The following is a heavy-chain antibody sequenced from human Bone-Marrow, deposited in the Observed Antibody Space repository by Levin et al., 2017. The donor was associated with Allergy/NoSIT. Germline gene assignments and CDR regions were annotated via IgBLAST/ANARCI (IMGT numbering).Heavy chain of an antibody. Sequence: GESLKISCAASGFTFSSYGMHWVRQAPGKGLEWVAVISYDGSNKYYADSVKGRFTISRDNSKNTLYLQMNSLRAEDTAVYYCAYIAAAGIADFDYWGQGTLVTVSS. J-gene: IGHJ4*02. CDR1: GFTFSSYG. CDR3: AYIAAAGIADFDY. V-gene: IGHV3-30*03. CDR2: ISYDGSNK. D-gene: IGHD6-13*01.